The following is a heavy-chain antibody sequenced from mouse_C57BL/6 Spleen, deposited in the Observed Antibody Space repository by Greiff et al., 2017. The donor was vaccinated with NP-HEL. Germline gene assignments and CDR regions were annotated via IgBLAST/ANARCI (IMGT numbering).Heavy chain of an antibody. CDR2: INPSTGGT. D-gene: IGHD2-3*01. CDR3: ARFYDGSNWYFDV. V-gene: IGHV1-42*01. CDR1: GYSFTGYY. J-gene: IGHJ1*03. Sequence: VQLQQSGPELVKPGASVKISCKASGYSFTGYYMNWVKQSPEKSLEWIGEINPSTGGTTYNQKFKAKATLTVDKSSSTAYMQLKSLTSEDSAVYYCARFYDGSNWYFDVWGTGTTVTVSS.